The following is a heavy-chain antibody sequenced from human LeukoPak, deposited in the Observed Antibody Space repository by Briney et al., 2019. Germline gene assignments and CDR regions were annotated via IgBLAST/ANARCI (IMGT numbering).Heavy chain of an antibody. D-gene: IGHD6-13*01. J-gene: IGHJ6*03. Sequence: SVKVSCKASGGTFSSYAISWVRQAPGQGLEWMGGIIPIFGTANYAQKFQGRVTITADESTSTAYMELSSLRSEDTAVYYCARVVAAAGPYYYYMDVWGKGTTVTVSS. CDR2: IIPIFGTA. CDR3: ARVVAAAGPYYYYMDV. V-gene: IGHV1-69*13. CDR1: GGTFSSYA.